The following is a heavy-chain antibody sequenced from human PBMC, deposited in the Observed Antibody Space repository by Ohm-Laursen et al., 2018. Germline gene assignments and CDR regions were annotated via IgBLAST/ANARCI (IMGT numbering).Heavy chain of an antibody. D-gene: IGHD3-3*01. J-gene: IGHJ3*02. V-gene: IGHV3-30*18. CDR1: GFTFNNFG. CDR3: AKEPGYSDFRPDAFDI. Sequence: SLRLSCAASGFTFNNFGMHWVRQAPGKGLEWVAVVSYDERYKNYVDSVKGRFTVSRDNSKNTLFLQMNSLRAEDTAVYYCAKEPGYSDFRPDAFDIWGQGTMVTVAS. CDR2: VSYDERYK.